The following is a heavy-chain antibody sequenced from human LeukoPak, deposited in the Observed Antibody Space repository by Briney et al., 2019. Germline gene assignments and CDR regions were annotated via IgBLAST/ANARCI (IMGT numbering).Heavy chain of an antibody. Sequence: GGSLRLSCAASGFTVSSNYMSWVRQAPGKGLEWVSVIYSGGSTYYADSVKGRFTISRDNSKNTLYLQMDSLRAEDTAVYYCAKDKTYSSSFPDYWGQGALVTVSS. CDR1: GFTVSSNY. V-gene: IGHV3-53*01. J-gene: IGHJ4*02. CDR2: IYSGGST. CDR3: AKDKTYSSSFPDY. D-gene: IGHD6-13*01.